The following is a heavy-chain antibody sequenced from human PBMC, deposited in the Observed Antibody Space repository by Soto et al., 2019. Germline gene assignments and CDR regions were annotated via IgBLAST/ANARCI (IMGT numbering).Heavy chain of an antibody. CDR1: RYTLTTYG. CDR2: ISAYDGNI. CDR3: ARCSGYSGYQRGPWDT. D-gene: IGHD5-12*01. J-gene: IGHJ5*02. Sequence: GASVKVSCKASRYTLTTYGITWARQAPGQGLEWMGRISAYDGNIKYAPRFQGRVTMTTDTSTNTAHMELGSLRSDDTAIYYCARCSGYSGYQRGPWDTWGLGTLVTVSS. V-gene: IGHV1-18*01.